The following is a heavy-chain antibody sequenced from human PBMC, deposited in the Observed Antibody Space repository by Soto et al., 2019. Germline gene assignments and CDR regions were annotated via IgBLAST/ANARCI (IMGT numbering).Heavy chain of an antibody. CDR2: ISGSGGST. CDR1: GFTFSSYA. Sequence: LRLSCAASGFTFSSYAMSWVRQAPGKGLEWVSGISGSGGSTYYADSVKGRFTISRDNSKNTLYLQMNSLRAEDTAVYYCAKDLSSTFYDFWSGLNYGMDVWGQGTTVTVSS. V-gene: IGHV3-23*01. J-gene: IGHJ6*02. D-gene: IGHD3-3*01. CDR3: AKDLSSTFYDFWSGLNYGMDV.